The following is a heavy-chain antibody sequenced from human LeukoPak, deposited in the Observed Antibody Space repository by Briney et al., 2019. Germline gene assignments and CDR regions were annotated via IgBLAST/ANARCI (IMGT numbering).Heavy chain of an antibody. D-gene: IGHD6-19*01. CDR2: ISAYNGNT. V-gene: IGHV1-18*01. CDR1: GYTFTSYG. Sequence: ASVKVSCKASGYTFTSYGISWVRQAPGQGLEWMGWISAYNGNTNYAQKLQGRVTMTTDTSTSTAYMELRSLRSDDTAVYYCARGPQYSSGWYVGYYFDYWGQGTLVTVSS. J-gene: IGHJ4*02. CDR3: ARGPQYSSGWYVGYYFDY.